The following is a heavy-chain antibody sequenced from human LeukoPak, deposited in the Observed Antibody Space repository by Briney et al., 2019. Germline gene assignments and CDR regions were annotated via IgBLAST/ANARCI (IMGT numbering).Heavy chain of an antibody. CDR1: GFTLSSYE. V-gene: IGHV3-48*03. J-gene: IGHJ6*04. D-gene: IGHD3-10*02. Sequence: GGSLRLSCAASGFTLSSYEMNWVRQAPGKGLEWVSYISSSGSTIYYADSVKGRFTISRDNAKNSLYLQMNSLRAEDTAVYYCAELGITMIGGVWGKGTTVTVSS. CDR2: ISSSGSTI. CDR3: AELGITMIGGV.